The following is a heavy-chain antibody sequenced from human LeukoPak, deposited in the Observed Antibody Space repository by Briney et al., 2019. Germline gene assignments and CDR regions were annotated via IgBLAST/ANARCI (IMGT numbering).Heavy chain of an antibody. CDR2: INPNSGGT. CDR3: ARDKPAEAALDF. V-gene: IGHV1-2*02. Sequence: ASVKVSCKASGYTFTGYYIHWVRQAPGQGLEWMGWINPNSGGTNYAQKFQGRVTMTRDRSINTAYMDLSSLTYDDTAVYYCARDKPAEAALDFWGQGTLVTVSS. J-gene: IGHJ4*02. CDR1: GYTFTGYY.